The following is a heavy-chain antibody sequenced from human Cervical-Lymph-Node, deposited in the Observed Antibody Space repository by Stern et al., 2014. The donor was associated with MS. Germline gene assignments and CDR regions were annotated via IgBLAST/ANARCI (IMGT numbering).Heavy chain of an antibody. D-gene: IGHD4-17*01. CDR3: SDYGDWDS. CDR2: MNPSSGHT. J-gene: IGHJ4*02. Sequence: QVQLGQSGAEVRKPGASVKVSCKASGYTFTNYDIHWVRQATGQGLEWMGWMNPSSGHTAYAQNFQGRVTMTRDTSRSTAYMELSSLRSEDTALYARSDYGDWDSWGQGTLVTVSS. V-gene: IGHV1-8*01. CDR1: GYTFTNYD.